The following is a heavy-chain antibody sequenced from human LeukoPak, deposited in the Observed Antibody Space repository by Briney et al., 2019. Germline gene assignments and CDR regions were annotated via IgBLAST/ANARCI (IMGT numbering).Heavy chain of an antibody. CDR1: GGSFSGYY. Sequence: SETLSLTCAVYGGSFSGYYWSWIRQPPGKGLEWIGEINHSGSTNYNPSLKSRVTISVDTSKNQFSLKLSSVTAADTAVYYCARRGGIGAAGNDYWGQGTLVTVSS. D-gene: IGHD3-16*01. V-gene: IGHV4-34*01. J-gene: IGHJ4*02. CDR2: INHSGST. CDR3: ARRGGIGAAGNDY.